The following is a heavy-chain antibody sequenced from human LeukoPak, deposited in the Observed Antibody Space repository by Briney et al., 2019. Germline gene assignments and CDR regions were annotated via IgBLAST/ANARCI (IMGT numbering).Heavy chain of an antibody. V-gene: IGHV4-4*02. CDR1: GGSISSSNW. D-gene: IGHD2-2*01. Sequence: SGTLSVTCAVSGGSISSSNWWGWVRQPPGKGLEWIGETYHSGSTNYNPSLKSRVTISVDKSKNQFSLKLSSVTAADTAVYYCASLYCSSTSCYHKQWLVPYYYYGMDVWGKGTTVTVSS. J-gene: IGHJ6*04. CDR3: ASLYCSSTSCYHKQWLVPYYYYGMDV. CDR2: TYHSGST.